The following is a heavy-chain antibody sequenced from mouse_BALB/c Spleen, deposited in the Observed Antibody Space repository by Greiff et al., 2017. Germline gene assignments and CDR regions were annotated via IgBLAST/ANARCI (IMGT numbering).Heavy chain of an antibody. CDR3: ARQDGSSDWYFDV. Sequence: EVMLVESGGDLVKPGGSLKLSCAASGFTFSSYGMSWVRQTPDKRLEWVATISSGGSYTYYPDSVKGRFTISRDNAKNTLYLQMSSLKSEDTAMYYCARQDGSSDWYFDVWGAGTTVTVSS. D-gene: IGHD1-1*01. CDR2: ISSGGSYT. V-gene: IGHV5-6*02. J-gene: IGHJ1*01. CDR1: GFTFSSYG.